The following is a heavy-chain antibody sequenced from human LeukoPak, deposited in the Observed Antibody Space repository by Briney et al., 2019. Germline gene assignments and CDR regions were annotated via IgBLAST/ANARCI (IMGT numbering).Heavy chain of an antibody. CDR1: GYTFTSYG. CDR3: ARDLGNYVEYGMDV. Sequence: GASVKVSYKASGYTFTSYGISWVRQAPGQGLEWMGWISAYNGNTNYAQKLQGRVTMTTDTSTSTAYMELRSLRSDDTAVYYCARDLGNYVEYGMDVWGQGTTVTVSS. CDR2: ISAYNGNT. D-gene: IGHD4-11*01. J-gene: IGHJ6*02. V-gene: IGHV1-18*01.